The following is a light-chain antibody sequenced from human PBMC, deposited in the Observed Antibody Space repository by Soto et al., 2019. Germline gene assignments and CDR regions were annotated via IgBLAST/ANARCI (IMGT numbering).Light chain of an antibody. J-gene: IGKJ1*01. CDR2: KAS. CDR3: QHYNSYSEA. CDR1: QTISSW. Sequence: IHMTHSPSTLSGSLLYRFTINCRASQTISSWLAWYQQKPGKAPKLLIYKASTLKSGVPSRFSGSGSGTEFTLTIGSLQPDDFATYYCQHYNSYSEAFGQGTKVDIK. V-gene: IGKV1-5*03.